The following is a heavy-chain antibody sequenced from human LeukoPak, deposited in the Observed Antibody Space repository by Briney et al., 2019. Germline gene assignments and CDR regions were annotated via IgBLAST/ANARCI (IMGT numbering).Heavy chain of an antibody. D-gene: IGHD1-26*01. J-gene: IGHJ3*02. CDR2: IYYSGST. CDR3: ARDPSGSYYLSGAFDI. CDR1: GGSISSYY. Sequence: PSETLSLTCTVSGGSISSYYWSWIRQPPGKGLEWIGYIYYSGSTNYNPSLKSRVTISVDTSKNQFSLNLSSVTAAGTAVYYCARDPSGSYYLSGAFDIWGQGTMVTVSS. V-gene: IGHV4-59*01.